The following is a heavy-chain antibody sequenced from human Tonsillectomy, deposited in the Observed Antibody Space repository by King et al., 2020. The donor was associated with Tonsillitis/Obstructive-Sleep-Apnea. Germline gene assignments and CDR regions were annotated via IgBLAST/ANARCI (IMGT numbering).Heavy chain of an antibody. CDR1: GYTFTRNY. V-gene: IGHV1-46*01. J-gene: IGHJ4*02. Sequence: VQLVQSGAEVKKSGASVKVSCKASGYTFTRNYVHWVRQAPGQGLEWMGIINPSDGITTYAQKFQGRVTMTTDTSTSTVNMELRSLRAEDTAVYYCVRDDKDGRHLDYWGQGSLVSVSS. D-gene: IGHD2-15*01. CDR3: VRDDKDGRHLDY. CDR2: INPSDGIT.